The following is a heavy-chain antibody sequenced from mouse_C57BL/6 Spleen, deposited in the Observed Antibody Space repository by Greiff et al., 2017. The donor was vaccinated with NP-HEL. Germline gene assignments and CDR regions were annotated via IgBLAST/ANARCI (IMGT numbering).Heavy chain of an antibody. Sequence: QVQLQQSGPGLVKPSQCLSITCTVSGFSLTSYAVHWVRQSPGQGLEWLGVIWRGGSRAYNAAFISRLTISKDKSKSQVFFKINSLQADDTAIYYCARNNDPGWFAYWGKGTLVTVSA. CDR3: ARNNDPGWFAY. CDR2: IWRGGSR. V-gene: IGHV2-2*01. J-gene: IGHJ3*01. CDR1: GFSLTSYA. D-gene: IGHD2-12*01.